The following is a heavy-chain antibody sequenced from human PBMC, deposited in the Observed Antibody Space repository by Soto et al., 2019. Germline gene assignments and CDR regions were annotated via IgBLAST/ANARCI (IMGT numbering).Heavy chain of an antibody. CDR1: GFTFSSYW. V-gene: IGHV3-74*01. CDR2: INSDGSSA. J-gene: IGHJ5*01. Sequence: GGSMRLSCAASGFTFSSYWMHWVRQAPGKGLVWVSRINSDGSSAVYADSVRGRFTISRDNAKNTLCLQMNSLSAEDTAVYYCARDPAPIGWYDFWGQGALVTVSS. CDR3: ARDPAPIGWYDF.